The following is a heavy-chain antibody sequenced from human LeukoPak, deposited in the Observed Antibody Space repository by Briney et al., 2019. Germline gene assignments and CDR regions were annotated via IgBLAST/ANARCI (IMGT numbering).Heavy chain of an antibody. Sequence: GSLRLSCAASGFTFSSYAMGWVRQAPGKGLEWVSAISGSGGSTYYADSVKGRFTISRDNSKNTLYLQMNSLRAEDTAVYYCAKGPHYYYDSSGYWFDYWGQGTLVTVSS. CDR1: GFTFSSYA. CDR2: ISGSGGST. V-gene: IGHV3-23*01. J-gene: IGHJ5*01. CDR3: AKGPHYYYDSSGYWFDY. D-gene: IGHD3-22*01.